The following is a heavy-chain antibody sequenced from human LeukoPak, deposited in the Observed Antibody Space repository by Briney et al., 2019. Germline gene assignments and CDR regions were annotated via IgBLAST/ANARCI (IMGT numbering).Heavy chain of an antibody. V-gene: IGHV4-34*01. CDR3: ARVLGSFGYYYGFDP. D-gene: IGHD3-22*01. J-gene: IGHJ5*02. Sequence: SETLSLTCAVYGGSFSGYYWSWIRQPPGKGLEWIGEINHSGSTNYNPSLKSRVTISVDTSKNQFSLKLSSVTAADTTVYYCARVLGSFGYYYGFDPWGQGTLVSVSS. CDR2: INHSGST. CDR1: GGSFSGYY.